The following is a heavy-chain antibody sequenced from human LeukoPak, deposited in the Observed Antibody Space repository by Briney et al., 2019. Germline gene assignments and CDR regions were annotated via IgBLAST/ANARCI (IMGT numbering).Heavy chain of an antibody. CDR1: GFSLSTSTLS. CDR2: IDWDGDE. CDR3: ARILGKYDLDY. V-gene: IGHV2-70*11. D-gene: IGHD1-1*01. Sequence: SGPALVKPTPTLTLTCTVSGFSLSTSTLSMSWIRQPPGKALEWLARIDWDGDEYYSTSLKTRLTISKDTSKNQVVLTMTNMDPVDTATYYCARILGKYDLDYWGQGILVTVSS. J-gene: IGHJ4*02.